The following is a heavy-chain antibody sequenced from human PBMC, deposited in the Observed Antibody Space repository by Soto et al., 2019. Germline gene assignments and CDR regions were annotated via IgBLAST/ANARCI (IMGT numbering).Heavy chain of an antibody. CDR1: GFTFSSNA. V-gene: IGHV3-23*01. CDR2: ISGSGGST. CDR3: ASGGSMNFDY. J-gene: IGHJ4*02. D-gene: IGHD1-26*01. Sequence: GGSLRLSCAASGFTFSSNAMSWVRQAPGKGLEWVSAISGSGGSTYYADSVKGRFTISRDNSKDSLYLQMNSLRAEDTAVYYCASGGSMNFDYWGQGTLVTVSS.